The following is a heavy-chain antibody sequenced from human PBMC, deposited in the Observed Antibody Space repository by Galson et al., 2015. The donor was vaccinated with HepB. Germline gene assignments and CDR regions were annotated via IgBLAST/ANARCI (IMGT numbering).Heavy chain of an antibody. J-gene: IGHJ4*02. Sequence: SLRLSCAASGFTFSSYSMNWVRQAPGKGLEWVSSISSSSSYIYYADSVKGRFTISRDNAKNSLYLQMNSLRAEDTAVYYCARDPDTAMVGSHFDYWGQGTLVTVSS. V-gene: IGHV3-21*01. D-gene: IGHD5-18*01. CDR2: ISSSSSYI. CDR3: ARDPDTAMVGSHFDY. CDR1: GFTFSSYS.